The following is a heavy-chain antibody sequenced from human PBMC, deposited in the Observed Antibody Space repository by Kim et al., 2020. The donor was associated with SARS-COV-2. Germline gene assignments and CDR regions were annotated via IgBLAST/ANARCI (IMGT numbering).Heavy chain of an antibody. CDR1: GFTFSNAW. Sequence: GGSLRLSCAASGFTFSNAWMSWVRQAPGKGLEWVGRIKSKTDGGTTDYAAPVKGRFTISRDDSKNTLYLQMNSLKTEDTAVYYCTTANIYYDFWSGYLPGAFDIWGQGTMVTVSS. V-gene: IGHV3-15*01. D-gene: IGHD3-3*01. J-gene: IGHJ3*02. CDR3: TTANIYYDFWSGYLPGAFDI. CDR2: IKSKTDGGTT.